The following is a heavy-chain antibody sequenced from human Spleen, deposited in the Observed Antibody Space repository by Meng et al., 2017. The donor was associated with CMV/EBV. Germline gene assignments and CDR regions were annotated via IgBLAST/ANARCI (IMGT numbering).Heavy chain of an antibody. V-gene: IGHV1-24*01. CDR2: FDPEDGET. J-gene: IGHJ3*02. CDR3: ARGVVPADDAFDI. CDR1: GYTLTELS. Sequence: ASVKVSCKVSGYTLTELSMHWVRQAPGKGLEWMGGFDPEDGETIYAQKFQGRVTMTRNTSISTAYMELSSLRSEDTAVYYCARGVVPADDAFDIWGQGTMVTVSS. D-gene: IGHD2-2*01.